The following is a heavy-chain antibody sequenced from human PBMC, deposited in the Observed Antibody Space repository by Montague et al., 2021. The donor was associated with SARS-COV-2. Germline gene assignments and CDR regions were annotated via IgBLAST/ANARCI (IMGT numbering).Heavy chain of an antibody. Sequence: FLRLSCAASGFTFSSYAMHWVRQAPGKGLEWVAVISYDGSNKYYADSVKGRFTISRDNSKNTLYLQMNSLRAEDTAVYYCARGTGISSGWFDYWGQGTLVIVSS. J-gene: IGHJ4*02. CDR1: GFTFSSYA. CDR2: ISYDGSNK. CDR3: ARGTGISSGWFDY. V-gene: IGHV3-30-3*01. D-gene: IGHD6-19*01.